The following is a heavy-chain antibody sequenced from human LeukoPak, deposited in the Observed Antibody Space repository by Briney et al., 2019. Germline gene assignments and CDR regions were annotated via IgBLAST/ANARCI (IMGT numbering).Heavy chain of an antibody. CDR2: IHPSGIT. CDR1: GASINKDY. V-gene: IGHV4-4*07. J-gene: IGHJ6*04. D-gene: IGHD2/OR15-2a*01. CDR3: VRDEYRDV. Sequence: SETLSLTCTVSGASINKDYWAWIRQPAGKGLEWIGRIHPSGITHQNPSLGGRVTMSIDASKNQFSLNLSSVTAADTAVYYCVRDEYRDVWGKGTTVTVSS.